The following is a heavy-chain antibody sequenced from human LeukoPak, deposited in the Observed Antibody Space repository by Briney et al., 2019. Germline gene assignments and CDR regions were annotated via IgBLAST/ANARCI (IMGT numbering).Heavy chain of an antibody. D-gene: IGHD6-13*01. V-gene: IGHV7-4-1*02. CDR3: ARISAPSVSYSARHFDY. CDR1: GYTFTSYA. Sequence: ASVKVSCKASGYTFTSYAMNWVRQAPGQGLEWMGWINTNTGNPTYAQGFTGRFVFSLDTSVSTAYLQISSLKAEDTAVYYCARISAPSVSYSARHFDYWGQGTLVTVSS. CDR2: INTNTGNP. J-gene: IGHJ4*02.